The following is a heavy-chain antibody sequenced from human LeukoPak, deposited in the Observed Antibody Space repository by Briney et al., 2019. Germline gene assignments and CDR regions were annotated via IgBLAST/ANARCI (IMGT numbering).Heavy chain of an antibody. Sequence: GGSLHTSCRGSGYSFTGYGSCCVRQITGKGRGCRWIIYPGDSDTRCSPSSEGQVTISADKSISNAYLQWSSLKASDTAMYYCAVTLMYYYDSSGSIDYWGQGTLVTVSS. CDR3: AVTLMYYYDSSGSIDY. V-gene: IGHV5-51*01. CDR2: IYPGDSDT. D-gene: IGHD3-22*01. CDR1: GYSFTGYG. J-gene: IGHJ4*02.